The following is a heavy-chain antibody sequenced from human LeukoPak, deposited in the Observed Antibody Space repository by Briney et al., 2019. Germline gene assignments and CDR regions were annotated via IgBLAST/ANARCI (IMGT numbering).Heavy chain of an antibody. CDR3: ARERYYYDSSGYRFDY. J-gene: IGHJ4*02. Sequence: SQTLSLTCTVSGGSISSGSYYWSWIRQPAGKGLEWIGRIYTSGSTNYNPSLKSRVTISVDTSKNQFSLKLSSVTAADTAVYYCARERYYYDSSGYRFDYWGQGTLVTVPS. D-gene: IGHD3-22*01. CDR1: GGSISSGSYY. CDR2: IYTSGST. V-gene: IGHV4-61*02.